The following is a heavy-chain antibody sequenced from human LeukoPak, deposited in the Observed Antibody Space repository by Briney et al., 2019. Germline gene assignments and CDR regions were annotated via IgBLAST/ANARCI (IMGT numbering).Heavy chain of an antibody. J-gene: IGHJ4*02. Sequence: GGSLRLSCAASGFSFSNYYMRWVRQAPGKGLELVANIKPDGSEKYYVDSVKGRFTISRDNARNSLYLQMNSLRAEDTAVYYCAKDQSRKIMIGTSSRAPNDYWGQGTLVTVSS. CDR3: AKDQSRKIMIGTSSRAPNDY. D-gene: IGHD3-16*01. V-gene: IGHV3-7*01. CDR1: GFSFSNYY. CDR2: IKPDGSEK.